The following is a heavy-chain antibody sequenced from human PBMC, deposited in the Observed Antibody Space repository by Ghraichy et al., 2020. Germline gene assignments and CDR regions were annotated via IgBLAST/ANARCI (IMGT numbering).Heavy chain of an antibody. D-gene: IGHD3-9*01. J-gene: IGHJ4*02. Sequence: SGPTLVKPTETLTLTCTVSGFSLSTARMGVSWIRQPPGKALEWLAHIFSNDEKSYSSSLKNRLTISKDTSKSQVVLTMTNVDPVDTATYSCARMGVLRYFCPTYHLDFVGQGTLITRSS. CDR2: IFSNDEK. CDR3: ARMGVLRYFCPTYHLDF. CDR1: GFSLSTARMG. V-gene: IGHV2-26*01.